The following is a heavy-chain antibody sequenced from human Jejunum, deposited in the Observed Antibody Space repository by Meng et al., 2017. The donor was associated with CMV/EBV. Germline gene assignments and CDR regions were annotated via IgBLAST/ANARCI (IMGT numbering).Heavy chain of an antibody. CDR1: GYIFTDYY. CDR3: AKAPAVLYPPGH. V-gene: IGHV1-2*02. Sequence: QVQLVQSGAEVKKPGASVKVSCQASGYIFTDYYMHWVRQAPGQGLEWMGWINPNTGGIDYAQKFQGRVTMTRDTSISTAYMELRRLRSDDTAVYYCAKAPAVLYPPGHWGQGTLVTVSS. CDR2: INPNTGGI. D-gene: IGHD2-8*01. J-gene: IGHJ4*02.